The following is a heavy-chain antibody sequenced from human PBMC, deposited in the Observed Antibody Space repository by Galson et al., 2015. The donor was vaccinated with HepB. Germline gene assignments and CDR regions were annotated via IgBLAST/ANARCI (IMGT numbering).Heavy chain of an antibody. CDR1: GGTFSSYA. D-gene: IGHD6-13*01. V-gene: IGHV1-69*06. Sequence: SVKVSCKASGGTFSSYAISWVRQAPGQGLEWMGGIIPIFGTANYAQKFQGRVTITADKSTSTAYMELSSLRSEDTAVYYCARDISSSWSWAGYYYGMDVWGQGTTVTVSS. CDR3: ARDISSSWSWAGYYYGMDV. J-gene: IGHJ6*02. CDR2: IIPIFGTA.